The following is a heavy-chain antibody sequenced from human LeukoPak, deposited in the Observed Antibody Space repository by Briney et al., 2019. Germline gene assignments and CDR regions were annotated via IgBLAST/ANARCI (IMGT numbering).Heavy chain of an antibody. CDR2: ITASGGST. Sequence: PGGSLRLSCAVSGFTFSSYAMTWVRQTPGKGLEWVSAITASGGSTYYADSVKGRFTISRDNSKNTLYLQVNSVRAEDTAVYYCAKVPYGDYYFENWGQGTLVTVSS. CDR1: GFTFSSYA. D-gene: IGHD4-17*01. V-gene: IGHV3-23*01. CDR3: AKVPYGDYYFEN. J-gene: IGHJ4*02.